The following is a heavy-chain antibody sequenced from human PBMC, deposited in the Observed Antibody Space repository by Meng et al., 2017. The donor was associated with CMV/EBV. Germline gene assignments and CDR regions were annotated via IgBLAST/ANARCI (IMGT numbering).Heavy chain of an antibody. D-gene: IGHD2-2*01. Sequence: GGSLRLFCAASGFTFSSYSMNWVRQAPGKGLEWVSSISGSSSYIYYADSVKGRFTISRDNAKNSLYLQMNSLRAEDTAVYYCARGRGVVPAAIVQNWFDPWGQGTLVTVSS. CDR3: ARGRGVVPAAIVQNWFDP. V-gene: IGHV3-21*04. CDR1: GFTFSSYS. CDR2: ISGSSSYI. J-gene: IGHJ5*02.